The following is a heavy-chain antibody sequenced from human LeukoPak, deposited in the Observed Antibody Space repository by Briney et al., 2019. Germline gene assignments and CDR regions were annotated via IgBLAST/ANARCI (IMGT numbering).Heavy chain of an antibody. CDR2: IYHIGTT. CDR1: GGSISSHY. CDR3: ARQNPAAAGQGLDY. D-gene: IGHD6-13*01. V-gene: IGHV4-59*08. Sequence: SETLSLTCTVSGGSISSHYWSWIRQPPGKGLEWIGYIYHIGTTNYNPSLKSRVTISVDTSKNQFSLKLTSVTAADTAVYYCARQNPAAAGQGLDYWGQGALVTASS. J-gene: IGHJ4*02.